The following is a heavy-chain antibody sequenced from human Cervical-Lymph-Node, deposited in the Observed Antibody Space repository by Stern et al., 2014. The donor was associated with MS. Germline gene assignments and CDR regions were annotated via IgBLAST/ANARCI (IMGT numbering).Heavy chain of an antibody. CDR3: ARDGGGVDI. CDR2: IIPCIGIA. J-gene: IGHJ3*02. CDR1: GGTFSSYA. D-gene: IGHD2-8*01. V-gene: IGHV1-69*17. Sequence: QVQLVQSGAEVKKPGSSVKVSCKASGGTFSSYAISWVRQAPGQGLEWVGGIIPCIGIANHAQKFQGRVTITADKSTNTGYMELSSLRSEDTALYYCARDGGGVDIWGQGTMVSVSS.